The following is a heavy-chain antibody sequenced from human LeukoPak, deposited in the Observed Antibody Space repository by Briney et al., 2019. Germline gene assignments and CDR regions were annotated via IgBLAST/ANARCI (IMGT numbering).Heavy chain of an antibody. J-gene: IGHJ4*02. V-gene: IGHV4-61*01. CDR3: ARVTGIAVAGTFDY. CDR1: GGSISSGSYY. Sequence: SETLSLTCTVSGGSISSGSYYWSWIRQPPGKGLEWIGYIYYSGSTNYNPSLKSRVTISVDTSKNQFSLKLSSVTAADTAVYYCARVTGIAVAGTFDYWGQGTLVTVSS. CDR2: IYYSGST. D-gene: IGHD6-19*01.